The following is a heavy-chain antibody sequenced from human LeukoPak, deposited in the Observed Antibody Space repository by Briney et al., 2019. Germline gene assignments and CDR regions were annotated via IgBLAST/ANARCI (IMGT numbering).Heavy chain of an antibody. CDR2: INHSGST. D-gene: IGHD4-17*01. CDR3: AREDGDYSPSNY. CDR1: GGSFSGYY. V-gene: IGHV4-34*01. J-gene: IGHJ4*02. Sequence: SEALSLTCAVYGGSFSGYYWSWIRQPPGKGLEWIGEINHSGSTNYNPSLKSRVTISVDTSKNQFSLKLSSVTAADTAVYYCAREDGDYSPSNYWGQGTLVTVSS.